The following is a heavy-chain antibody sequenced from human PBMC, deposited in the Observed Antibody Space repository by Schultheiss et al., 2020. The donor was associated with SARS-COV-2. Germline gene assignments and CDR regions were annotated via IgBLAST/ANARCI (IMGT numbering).Heavy chain of an antibody. Sequence: GGSLRLSCAASGFTFSSYWLSWVRQAPGKGLEWVGRIKSKTDGGTTDYAAPVKGRFTISRDDSKNTLYLQMNSLKTEDTAVYYCTTDVGSGIAVAGTLYYFDYWGQGTLVTVSS. D-gene: IGHD6-19*01. CDR2: IKSKTDGGTT. CDR3: TTDVGSGIAVAGTLYYFDY. J-gene: IGHJ4*02. CDR1: GFTFSSYW. V-gene: IGHV3-15*01.